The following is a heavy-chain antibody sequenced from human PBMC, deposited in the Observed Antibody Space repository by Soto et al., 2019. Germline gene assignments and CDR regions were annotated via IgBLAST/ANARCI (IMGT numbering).Heavy chain of an antibody. V-gene: IGHV3-74*01. Sequence: GGSLRLSCAASGFTFSSYWMHWVRQAPGKGLVWVSRINSDGSSTSYADSVKGRFTISGDNAKNTLYLQMNSLRAEDTAVYYCARVQVEYYYYYYGMDVWGQGTTVTVSS. CDR1: GFTFSSYW. J-gene: IGHJ6*02. CDR3: ARVQVEYYYYYYGMDV. D-gene: IGHD2-15*01. CDR2: INSDGSST.